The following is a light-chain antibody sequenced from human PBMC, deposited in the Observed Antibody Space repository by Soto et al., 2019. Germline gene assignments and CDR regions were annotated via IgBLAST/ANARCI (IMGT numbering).Light chain of an antibody. CDR2: DAS. V-gene: IGKV3-15*01. CDR3: QQYNNWPPLT. CDR1: QSVSSN. Sequence: EIVMTQSPATLSVSPGERATLSCRTSQSVSSNLAWYQQEPGQPPRLLIYDASTRATSIPARFGGSGSGTEFTLTISSLQSEDFAVYYCQQYNNWPPLTFGGGTKVEIK. J-gene: IGKJ4*01.